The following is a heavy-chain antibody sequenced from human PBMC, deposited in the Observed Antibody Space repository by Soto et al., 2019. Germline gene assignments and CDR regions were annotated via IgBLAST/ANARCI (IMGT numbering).Heavy chain of an antibody. D-gene: IGHD3-10*01. CDR1: GYTFTRYG. CDR2: MSAYNGNT. V-gene: IGHV1-18*01. Sequence: QVQLVQSGAEVKKPGASVKVSCKASGYTFTRYGISWMRPAPGQRLASVEWMSAYNGNTNHSQKLQGRVTMTPDTATRAAYRELRSLRPDNTAVDYGASCSMVRGVNDSCGFHYWCQEPLVTVSP. J-gene: IGHJ4*02. CDR3: ASCSMVRGVNDSCGFHY.